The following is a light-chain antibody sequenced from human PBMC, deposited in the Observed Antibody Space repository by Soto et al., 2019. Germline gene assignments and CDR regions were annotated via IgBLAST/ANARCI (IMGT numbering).Light chain of an antibody. V-gene: IGLV2-11*01. Sequence: QSALTQPRSVSGSPGQSVTISFSGTSGDVGGYNCVSWYQQHPGKAPQLIIFDVTQRPSGVPDRFSGSKSENTASLSISGLQAEDEADYYCCSHSANYSFVFGTGTKAIVL. CDR2: DVT. CDR1: SGDVGGYNC. CDR3: CSHSANYSFV. J-gene: IGLJ1*01.